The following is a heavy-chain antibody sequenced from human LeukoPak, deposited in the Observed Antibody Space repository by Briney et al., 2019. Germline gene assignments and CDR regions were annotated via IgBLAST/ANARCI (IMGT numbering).Heavy chain of an antibody. CDR1: GFTFSNAW. Sequence: GGSLRLSCAASGFTFSNAWMSWVRQAPGKGLEWVGRIKSKTDGGTTDYAAPVKGRFTISRDDSKKTLYLQMNSLKTEDTAVYYCTTESPNHRYSPGYWGQGTLVTVSS. V-gene: IGHV3-15*01. CDR3: TTESPNHRYSPGY. CDR2: IKSKTDGGTT. J-gene: IGHJ4*02. D-gene: IGHD1-14*01.